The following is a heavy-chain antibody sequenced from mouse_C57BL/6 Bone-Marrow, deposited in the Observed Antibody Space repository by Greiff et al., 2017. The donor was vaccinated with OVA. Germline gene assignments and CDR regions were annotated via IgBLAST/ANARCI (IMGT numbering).Heavy chain of an antibody. D-gene: IGHD2-3*01. CDR1: GFNIKDDY. J-gene: IGHJ3*01. Sequence: VQLQQSGAELVRPGASVKLSCTASGFNIKDDYMHWVKQRPEQGLEWIGWIDPENGDTEYASKFQGKATITADTSSNTAYLQLSSLTSEDTAVYYCTRDGYYSFAYWGQGTLVTVSA. V-gene: IGHV14-4*01. CDR2: IDPENGDT. CDR3: TRDGYYSFAY.